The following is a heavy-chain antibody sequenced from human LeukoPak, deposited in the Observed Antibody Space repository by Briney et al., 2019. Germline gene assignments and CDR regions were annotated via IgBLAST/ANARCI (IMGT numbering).Heavy chain of an antibody. D-gene: IGHD3-16*02. CDR3: ARGRPHRNDL. V-gene: IGHV3-74*01. Sequence: GGSLRLSCAASGFTFSSYWMNWVRQAPGKGLVWVSRIASDGSSTTYADSVKGRFSISRDNAKNTLYLQMNSLRVEDTAVCYCARGRPHRNDLWGQVSLVTVYS. J-gene: IGHJ4*02. CDR1: GFTFSSYW. CDR2: IASDGSST.